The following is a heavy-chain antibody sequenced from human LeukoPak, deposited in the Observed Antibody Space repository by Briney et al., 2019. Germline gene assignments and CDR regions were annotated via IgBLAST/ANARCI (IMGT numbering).Heavy chain of an antibody. V-gene: IGHV1-18*01. CDR3: ARGASAYCSGGSCNYYYYYYMDV. CDR2: ISGYNGNT. D-gene: IGHD2-15*01. J-gene: IGHJ6*03. CDR1: GYTFTSYG. Sequence: ASVKVSCKASGYTFTSYGISWVRQAPGKGLEWMGWISGYNGNTNYAQKLQGRVTMTTDTSTSTVYMELRSLRSDDTAVYYCARGASAYCSGGSCNYYYYYYMDVWGKGTTVTISS.